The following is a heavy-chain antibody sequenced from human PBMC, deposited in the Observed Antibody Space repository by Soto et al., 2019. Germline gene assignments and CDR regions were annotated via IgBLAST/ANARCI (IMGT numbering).Heavy chain of an antibody. CDR3: AKDSYSSGWYRYYYYYGMDV. CDR1: GFTFSSYG. D-gene: IGHD6-19*01. J-gene: IGHJ6*02. V-gene: IGHV3-30*18. Sequence: PGGSLRLSCAASGFTFSSYGIHWGRQAPGKGLEWVAVISYDGSNKYYADSVKGRFTISRDNSKNTLYLQMNSLRAEDTAVYYCAKDSYSSGWYRYYYYYGMDVWGQGTTVTVSS. CDR2: ISYDGSNK.